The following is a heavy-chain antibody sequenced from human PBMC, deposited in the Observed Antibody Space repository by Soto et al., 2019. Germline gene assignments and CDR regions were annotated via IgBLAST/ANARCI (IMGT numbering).Heavy chain of an antibody. CDR3: ARGSSSWYGY. J-gene: IGHJ4*02. Sequence: GXSVKVSCKASAGTFSSYAISWVRQAPGQGLEWMGGIIPIFGTANYAQKFQGRVTITADESTSTAYMELSSLRSEDTAVYYFARGSSSWYGYWGQGTLVTASS. D-gene: IGHD6-13*01. CDR2: IIPIFGTA. V-gene: IGHV1-69*13. CDR1: AGTFSSYA.